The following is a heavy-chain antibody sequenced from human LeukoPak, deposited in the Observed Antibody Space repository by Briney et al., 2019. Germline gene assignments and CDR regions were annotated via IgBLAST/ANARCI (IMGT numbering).Heavy chain of an antibody. Sequence: GGSLRLSCAASGFTFSSYSMNWVRQAPGKGLEWVSYISSSSSTIYYADSVKGRFTISRENAKNSLYLQMNSLRDEDTAVYYCAREPLYGSGSYSFDYWGQGTLVTVSS. V-gene: IGHV3-48*02. D-gene: IGHD3-10*01. CDR1: GFTFSSYS. J-gene: IGHJ4*02. CDR2: ISSSSSTI. CDR3: AREPLYGSGSYSFDY.